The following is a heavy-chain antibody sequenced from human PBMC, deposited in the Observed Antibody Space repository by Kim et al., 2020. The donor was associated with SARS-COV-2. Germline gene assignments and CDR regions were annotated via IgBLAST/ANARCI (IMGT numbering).Heavy chain of an antibody. V-gene: IGHV1-18*01. Sequence: ASVKVSCKASGYTFTSYGISWVRQAPGQGLEWMGWISTYNVNTNYAQKLQGRVTMTTDTSTSTAYMELRSLRSDDTAVYYCARDSRIAVAGTGLYYYGLDVWCQGTTVTVSS. CDR1: GYTFTSYG. CDR3: ARDSRIAVAGTGLYYYGLDV. D-gene: IGHD6-19*01. J-gene: IGHJ6*02. CDR2: ISTYNVNT.